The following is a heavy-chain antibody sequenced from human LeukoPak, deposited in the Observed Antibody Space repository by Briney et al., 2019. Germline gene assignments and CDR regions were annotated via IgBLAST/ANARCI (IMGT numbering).Heavy chain of an antibody. D-gene: IGHD3-3*01. Sequence: SETLSLTCVVYGGSFSGYYWSWIRQPPGKGLEWIGEINHSGSTNYNPSLKSRVTISVDTSKNQFSLKLSSVTAADTAVYYCARFGDGYLDYWGQGTLVTVSS. J-gene: IGHJ4*02. CDR2: INHSGST. V-gene: IGHV4-34*01. CDR3: ARFGDGYLDY. CDR1: GGSFSGYY.